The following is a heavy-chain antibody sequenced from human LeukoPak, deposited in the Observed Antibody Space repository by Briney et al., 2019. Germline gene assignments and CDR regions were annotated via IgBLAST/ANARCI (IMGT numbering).Heavy chain of an antibody. V-gene: IGHV1-2*02. J-gene: IGHJ6*03. CDR2: INPNSGGT. CDR3: ASSDCSSTSCSSYYYYYYMDV. D-gene: IGHD2-2*01. Sequence: ASVKVSCKASGYTFTGYYMHWVRQAPGQGLEWMGWINPNSGGTNYAQKFQGRVTMTRDTSISTAYMELSRLRSDDTAVYYCASSDCSSTSCSSYYYYYYMDVWGRGTTVTVSS. CDR1: GYTFTGYY.